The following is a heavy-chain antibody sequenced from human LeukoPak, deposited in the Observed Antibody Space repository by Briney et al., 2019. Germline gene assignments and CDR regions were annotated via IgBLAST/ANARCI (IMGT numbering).Heavy chain of an antibody. CDR1: GYSISSGYY. J-gene: IGHJ4*02. CDR3: ARAVLH. Sequence: PSETLSLTCTVSGYSISSGYYWGWIRQPPGKGLEWIGSGSTYYNPSLKSRVTISVDTSKNQSSLKLSSVTAADTAVYYCARAVLHWGQGTLVTVSS. D-gene: IGHD3-10*01. V-gene: IGHV4-38-2*02. CDR2: SGST.